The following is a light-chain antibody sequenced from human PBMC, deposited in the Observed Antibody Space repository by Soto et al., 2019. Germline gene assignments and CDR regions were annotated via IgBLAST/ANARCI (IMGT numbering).Light chain of an antibody. Sequence: EIVMTQSPVTLSVSPGERATLSCRASQSVSINLAWYQQKPGQAPRLLIYDASTRATGIPARFSGSGSGTEFTLTISSLQSEDFAVYYCQQSNNWPRTFGQGTKVDIK. CDR1: QSVSIN. CDR3: QQSNNWPRT. J-gene: IGKJ1*01. CDR2: DAS. V-gene: IGKV3D-15*01.